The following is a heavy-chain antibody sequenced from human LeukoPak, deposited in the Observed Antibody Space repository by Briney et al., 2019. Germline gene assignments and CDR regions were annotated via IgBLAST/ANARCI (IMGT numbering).Heavy chain of an antibody. J-gene: IGHJ4*02. CDR1: GGSISSGGYY. CDR3: ARGNDQLGIWLTPYYFDY. D-gene: IGHD4-23*01. V-gene: IGHV4-31*03. CDR2: IYYSGST. Sequence: PSETLSLTCTVSGGSISSGGYYWSWIRQHPGKGLEWIGYIYYSGSTYYNPSLKSRVTISVDTSKNQFSLKLSSVTAADTAVYYCARGNDQLGIWLTPYYFDYWGQGTLVTVSS.